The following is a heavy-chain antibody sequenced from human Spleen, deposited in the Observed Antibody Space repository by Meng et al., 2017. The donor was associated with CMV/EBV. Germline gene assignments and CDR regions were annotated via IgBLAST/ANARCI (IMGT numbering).Heavy chain of an antibody. V-gene: IGHV3-11*01. J-gene: IGHJ6*02. CDR3: ARVGGLRGKSFWDYYGMDV. D-gene: IGHD4-23*01. CDR2: ISSSGSTI. CDR1: GFTVSDYY. Sequence: GGALRVCCAASGFTVSDYYMSWIRQAPGKGLEWVSYISSSGSTIYYADSVKGRFTISRDNAKNSLYLQMNSLRAEDTAVYYCARVGGLRGKSFWDYYGMDVWGQGTTVTVSS.